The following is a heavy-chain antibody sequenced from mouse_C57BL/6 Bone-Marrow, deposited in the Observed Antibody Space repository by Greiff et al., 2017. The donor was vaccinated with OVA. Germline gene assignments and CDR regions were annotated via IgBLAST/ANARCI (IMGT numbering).Heavy chain of an antibody. CDR1: GYTFTSYW. CDR2: IYPSDSET. J-gene: IGHJ1*03. CDR3: ARCGVPYFDV. Sequence: QVQLKQPGAELVRPGSSVKLSCKASGYTFTSYWMDWVKQRPGQGLEWIGNIYPSDSETHYNQKVKDKATLTVDKSSSTAYMQLISLTSEDSAVYYCARCGVPYFDVWGTGPTVTVSS. V-gene: IGHV1-61*01.